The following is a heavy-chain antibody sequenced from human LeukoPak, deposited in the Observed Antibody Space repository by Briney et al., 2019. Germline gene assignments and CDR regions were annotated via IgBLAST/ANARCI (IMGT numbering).Heavy chain of an antibody. Sequence: PGGSLRLSCAASGFTFSSYSMNWVRQAPGKGLEWVSSISSSSSYIYYADSVKGRFTISRDNAKNSLYLQMNSLRAEDTAVYYCARAPYDSSGYYDYWGQGTLVTVSS. V-gene: IGHV3-21*01. J-gene: IGHJ4*02. CDR3: ARAPYDSSGYYDY. D-gene: IGHD3-22*01. CDR1: GFTFSSYS. CDR2: ISSSSSYI.